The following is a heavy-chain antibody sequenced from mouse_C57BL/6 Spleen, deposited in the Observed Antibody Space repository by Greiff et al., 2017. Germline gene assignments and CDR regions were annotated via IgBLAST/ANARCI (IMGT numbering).Heavy chain of an antibody. J-gene: IGHJ1*03. CDR3: ARDYYGSSYWYFDV. Sequence: EVKLQESGPGLVKPSQSLSLTCSVTGYSITSGYYWNWIRQFPGNKLEWMGYISYDGSNNYNPPLKNRISITRDTSKNQFFLKLNSVTTEDTATYYCARDYYGSSYWYFDVWGTGTTVTVSS. CDR2: ISYDGSN. V-gene: IGHV3-6*01. D-gene: IGHD1-1*01. CDR1: GYSITSGYY.